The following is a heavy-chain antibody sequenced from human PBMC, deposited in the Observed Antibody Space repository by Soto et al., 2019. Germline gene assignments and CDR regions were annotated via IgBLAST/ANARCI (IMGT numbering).Heavy chain of an antibody. CDR1: GFTFDDYA. CDR3: AKGARFLEWSGPNYFDY. CDR2: ISWNSGSI. J-gene: IGHJ4*02. D-gene: IGHD3-3*01. Sequence: GGSLRLSCAASGFTFDDYAMHWVRQAPGKGLEWVSGISWNSGSIGYADSVKGRFTISRDNAKNSLYLQMNSLRAEDTALYYCAKGARFLEWSGPNYFDYWGQGTLVTVSS. V-gene: IGHV3-9*01.